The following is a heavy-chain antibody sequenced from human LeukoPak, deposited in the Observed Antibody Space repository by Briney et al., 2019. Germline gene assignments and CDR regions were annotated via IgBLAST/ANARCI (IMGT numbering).Heavy chain of an antibody. Sequence: GASVKVSCKASGGTFSRYGITWVRQAPGQGLEWMGGIIPISGTTNYAQKFQGRITITADESTSTAYMELSSLRSEDAAVYYCATFTGDQPGRFDHWGQGTQVTVSS. CDR3: ATFTGDQPGRFDH. D-gene: IGHD1-14*01. CDR1: GGTFSRYG. J-gene: IGHJ4*02. CDR2: IIPISGTT. V-gene: IGHV1-69*13.